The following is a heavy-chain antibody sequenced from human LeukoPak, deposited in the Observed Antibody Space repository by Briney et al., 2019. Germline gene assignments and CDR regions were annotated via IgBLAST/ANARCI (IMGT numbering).Heavy chain of an antibody. CDR1: GFTFSSYG. D-gene: IGHD6-19*01. J-gene: IGHJ6*03. V-gene: IGHV3-30*19. CDR2: ISYDGSNK. CDR3: AKDGKRARGIAVGRHYYYYYMDV. Sequence: PGGSLRLSCAASGFTFSSYGMHWVRQAPGKGLEWVAVISYDGSNKYYADSVKGRFTISRDNSKNTLYLQMNSLRAEDTAVYYCAKDGKRARGIAVGRHYYYYYMDVWGKGTTVTISS.